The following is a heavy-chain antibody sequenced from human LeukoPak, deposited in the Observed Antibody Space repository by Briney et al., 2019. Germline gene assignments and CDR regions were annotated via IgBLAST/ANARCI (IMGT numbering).Heavy chain of an antibody. V-gene: IGHV1-69*04. Sequence: SVKVSCEASGGTFSSYAISWVRQAPGQGLEWMGRIIPILGIANYAQKFQGRVTITADKSTSTAYMELSSLRSEDTAVYYCARVGSGRWLQSQFDYWGQGTLVTVSS. J-gene: IGHJ4*02. CDR2: IIPILGIA. D-gene: IGHD3-10*01. CDR1: GGTFSSYA. CDR3: ARVGSGRWLQSQFDY.